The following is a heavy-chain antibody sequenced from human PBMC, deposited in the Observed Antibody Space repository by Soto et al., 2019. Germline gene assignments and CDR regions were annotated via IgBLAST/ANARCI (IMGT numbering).Heavy chain of an antibody. CDR3: ARQAYHGSGSYGY. V-gene: IGHV5-51*01. J-gene: IGHJ4*02. Sequence: GESLKISCKDSGYSFGSYWSGWVRQMPGKGLEWMGIIYPGDSDTRYSPSFQGQVTISADKSINTAYLQWSSLNASDTAMYYCARQAYHGSGSYGYWGQGTLVTVSS. CDR2: IYPGDSDT. D-gene: IGHD3-10*01. CDR1: GYSFGSYW.